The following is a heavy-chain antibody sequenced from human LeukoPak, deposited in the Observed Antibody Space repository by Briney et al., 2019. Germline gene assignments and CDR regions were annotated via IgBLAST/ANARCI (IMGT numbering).Heavy chain of an antibody. J-gene: IGHJ4*02. D-gene: IGHD2-2*01. CDR3: ARGYCSSTSCYFRY. V-gene: IGHV1-2*02. CDR2: INPNSGGT. CDR1: GYTFTGYY. Sequence: ASVKVSCKASGYTFTGYYMHWVRQAPGQGLEWMGWINPNSGGTNYAQKFQGRVTMTRDTSISTAYMELSRLRSDDTAVYYCARGYCSSTSCYFRYWGQGTLATVSS.